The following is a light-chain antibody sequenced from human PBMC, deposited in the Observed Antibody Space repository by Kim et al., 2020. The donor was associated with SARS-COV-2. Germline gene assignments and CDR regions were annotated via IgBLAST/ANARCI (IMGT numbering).Light chain of an antibody. V-gene: IGKV1-5*03. CDR3: KQYETYWT. CDR1: QSVDGW. J-gene: IGKJ1*01. CDR2: QAS. Sequence: DIQMTQSPSTLSAFVGDRVTITCRASQSVDGWLAWYQQKPGEAPRLLIYQASKLASGVPSRFSGSGSGTDFTLTVNNLQPHDSAVYYCKQYETYWTFGPGDQGGYQT.